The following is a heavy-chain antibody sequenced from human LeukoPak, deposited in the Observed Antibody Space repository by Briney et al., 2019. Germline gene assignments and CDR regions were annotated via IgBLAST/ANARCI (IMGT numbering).Heavy chain of an antibody. CDR1: GGSISGYY. CDR3: ARFGVDYGMGV. D-gene: IGHD3-16*01. CDR2: IHYSGRA. V-gene: IGHV4-59*01. J-gene: IGHJ6*02. Sequence: PSETLSLTCTVSGGSISGYYWTWVRQPPGKGLEWIGQIHYSGRADYNPSLKSRITISVDTSKNQMSLKLTSVTAADTAIYYCARFGVDYGMGVWGQGTTVTVSS.